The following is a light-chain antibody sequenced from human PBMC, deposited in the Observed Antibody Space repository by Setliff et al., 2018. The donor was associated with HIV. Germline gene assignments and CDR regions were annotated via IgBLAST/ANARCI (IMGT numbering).Light chain of an antibody. CDR1: SSDVGTYNY. J-gene: IGLJ1*01. V-gene: IGLV2-14*03. CDR2: DVS. CDR3: CSYVGSYTYV. Sequence: QSALTQPASVSGSPGQSITISCTGTSSDVGTYNYVSWYQQHPGKAPKLMIYDVSKRPSGVSDRFSGSKSGNTASLTISWLQAEDEADYYCCSYVGSYTYVFGTGTRSPS.